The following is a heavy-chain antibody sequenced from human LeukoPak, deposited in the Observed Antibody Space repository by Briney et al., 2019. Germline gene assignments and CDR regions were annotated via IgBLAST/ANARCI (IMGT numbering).Heavy chain of an antibody. CDR2: ISDSGSST. D-gene: IGHD6-6*01. J-gene: IGHJ3*02. CDR3: AKATDSSSDAFDI. CDR1: GFTFNSCA. Sequence: GGSLRLSCAASGFTFNSCAMTWVRQAPGKGLEWVSSISDSGSSTYYADSVKGRFTISRDNSKNTLYLQMNSLRAEDTAVYYCAKATDSSSDAFDIWGQGTMVTVSS. V-gene: IGHV3-23*01.